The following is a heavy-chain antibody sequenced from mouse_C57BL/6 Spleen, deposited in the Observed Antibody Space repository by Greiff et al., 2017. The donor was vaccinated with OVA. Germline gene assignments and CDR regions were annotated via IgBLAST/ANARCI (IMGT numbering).Heavy chain of an antibody. J-gene: IGHJ4*01. V-gene: IGHV2-5*01. CDR1: GFSLTSYG. Sequence: VQLVESGPGLVQPSQSLSITCTVSGFSLTSYGVHWVRQSPGKGLEWLGVIWRGGSTDYNAAFMSRLSITKDNSKSQVFFKMNSLQADDTAIYYCAKASYDFYYDMDYWGQGTSVTVSS. CDR3: AKASYDFYYDMDY. D-gene: IGHD2-4*01. CDR2: IWRGGST.